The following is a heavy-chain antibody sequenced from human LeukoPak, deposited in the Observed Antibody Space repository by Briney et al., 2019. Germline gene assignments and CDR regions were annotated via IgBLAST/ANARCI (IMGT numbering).Heavy chain of an antibody. CDR1: GGSISTYS. J-gene: IGHJ4*02. D-gene: IGHD6-19*01. CDR3: ARDTTVASGMQF. CDR2: VVTTTT. V-gene: IGHV4-4*07. Sequence: PSETLSLTCTVSGGSISTYSWTWVRQSPGKGLEWIGSVVTTTTNYSPALRSRVAISVHTSKNQSSLRLESVTTADTAVYYCARDTTVASGMQFWGQGALVTVSS.